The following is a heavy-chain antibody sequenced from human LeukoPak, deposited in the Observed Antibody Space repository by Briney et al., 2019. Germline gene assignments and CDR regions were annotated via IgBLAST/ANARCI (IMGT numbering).Heavy chain of an antibody. Sequence: PGGSLRLSCAASGFTFDDYAMHWVRQAPGKGLEWVSGISWNSGSIGYADSVKGRFTISRDNAKNSLYLQMSSLRAEDTAVYYCARIRYSGSYYYDYWGQGTLVTVSS. J-gene: IGHJ4*02. CDR3: ARIRYSGSYYYDY. CDR1: GFTFDDYA. CDR2: ISWNSGSI. D-gene: IGHD1-26*01. V-gene: IGHV3-9*01.